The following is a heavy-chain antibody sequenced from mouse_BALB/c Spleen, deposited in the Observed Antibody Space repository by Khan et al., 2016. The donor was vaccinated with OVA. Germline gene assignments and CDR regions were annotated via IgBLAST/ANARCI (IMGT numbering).Heavy chain of an antibody. CDR2: VSTGGSYT. V-gene: IGHV5-6*01. Sequence: VELVDSGGDLVKPGGSLKLSCAASGFTFSTYGMSWVRQAPDKRLEWVATVSTGGSYTYYPDSVKGRFTISRDNAKNTLYLQMSGLRSEDTAIFYCTRLAYYYDSEGFAYWGQGTLVTVSA. J-gene: IGHJ3*01. CDR3: TRLAYYYDSEGFAY. CDR1: GFTFSTYG. D-gene: IGHD1-1*01.